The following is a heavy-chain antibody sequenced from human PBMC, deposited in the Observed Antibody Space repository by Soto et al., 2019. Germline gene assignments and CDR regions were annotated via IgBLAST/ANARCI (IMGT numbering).Heavy chain of an antibody. D-gene: IGHD2-2*01. CDR1: GGSFSGYY. CDR3: ARGSYQPLLPYPNWFDP. J-gene: IGHJ5*02. Sequence: PSETLSLTCAVYGGSFSGYYWSWIRQPPGKGLEWIGEINHSGSTNYNPSLKSRVTISVDTSKNQFSLKLSSVTAADTAVYYCARGSYQPLLPYPNWFDPWGQGTRVTVS. V-gene: IGHV4-34*01. CDR2: INHSGST.